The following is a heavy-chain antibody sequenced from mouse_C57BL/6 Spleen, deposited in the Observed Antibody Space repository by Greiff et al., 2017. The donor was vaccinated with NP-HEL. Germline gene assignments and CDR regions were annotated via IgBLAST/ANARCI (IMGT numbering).Heavy chain of an antibody. V-gene: IGHV1-18*01. CDR2: INPNNGGT. Sequence: VQLQQSGPELVKPGASVTIPCKASGYTFTDYNMDWVKQSHGKSLEWIGDINPNNGGTIYNQKFKGKATLTVDKSSSTAYMELRSLTSEDTAVYYCARPYYSNYPFAYWGQGTLVTVSA. CDR1: GYTFTDYN. J-gene: IGHJ3*01. D-gene: IGHD2-5*01. CDR3: ARPYYSNYPFAY.